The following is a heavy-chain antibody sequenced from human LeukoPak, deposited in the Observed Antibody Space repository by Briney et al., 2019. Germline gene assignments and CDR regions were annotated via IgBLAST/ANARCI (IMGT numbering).Heavy chain of an antibody. CDR2: INHSGYT. Sequence: SETLSLTCAVYGESFSGYFWSWIRQPPGKGLEWIGEINHSGYTNYNPSLESRLTLLVDTSKNQFSLNLRSVTAADTAVYFCARARAFVWGSYRYIPYYFDPWGQGTLVTVSS. CDR3: ARARAFVWGSYRYIPYYFDP. V-gene: IGHV4-34*01. CDR1: GESFSGYF. J-gene: IGHJ5*02. D-gene: IGHD3-16*02.